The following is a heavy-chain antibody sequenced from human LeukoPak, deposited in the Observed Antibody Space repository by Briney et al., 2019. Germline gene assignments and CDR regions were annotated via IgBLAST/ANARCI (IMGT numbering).Heavy chain of an antibody. D-gene: IGHD6-19*01. V-gene: IGHV3-30-3*01. CDR3: TRDRGNDSGWYLES. Sequence: PGRSLRLYCAASGFTFSRYAMHWVRQAPGKGLDWVAVISFDGSNSYYADSVKGRFTISRDNSKNTLSLQLNSLRAEDTAVYYCTRDRGNDSGWYLESCGQGTLVTVSS. CDR2: ISFDGSNS. CDR1: GFTFSRYA. J-gene: IGHJ4*02.